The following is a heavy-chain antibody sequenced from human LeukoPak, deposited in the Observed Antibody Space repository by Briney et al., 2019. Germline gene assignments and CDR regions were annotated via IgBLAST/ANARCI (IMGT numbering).Heavy chain of an antibody. Sequence: SVKVSCKASGYTFTSYGISWVRQAPGQGLDWMGGIIPIFGTPNYAQKFQGRVTITADESTSTAYMELSSLRSDDTAVYYCATRLPHSDRSGFYGFFQHWGQGTLVTVSS. V-gene: IGHV1-69*13. CDR3: ATRLPHSDRSGFYGFFQH. CDR1: GYTFTSYG. CDR2: IIPIFGTP. D-gene: IGHD3-22*01. J-gene: IGHJ1*01.